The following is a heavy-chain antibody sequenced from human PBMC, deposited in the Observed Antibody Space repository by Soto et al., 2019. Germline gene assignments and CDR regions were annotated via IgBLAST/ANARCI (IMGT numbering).Heavy chain of an antibody. CDR1: GGSISSGSYY. CDR3: ARVDDY. J-gene: IGHJ4*02. V-gene: IGHV4-39*07. Sequence: SETLSLTCTVSGGSISSGSYYWGWIRQPPGKGLEWIGKINHRGSTKYNPSLKSRVTLSVDTSKNQFSLKLNSVTAADTAVYYCARVDDYWSQGTLVTVSS. CDR2: INHRGST.